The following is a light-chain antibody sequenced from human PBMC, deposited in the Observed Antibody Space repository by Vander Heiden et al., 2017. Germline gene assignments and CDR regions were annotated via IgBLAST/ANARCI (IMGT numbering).Light chain of an antibody. CDR2: GNT. V-gene: IGLV1-40*01. Sequence: QSVLTQPPSVSGAPGQRIIISCTGRRSNIGAGYGIHWYQQLPGTAPKLLIYGNTKRPSGVPDRFSGSKSGTSASLAITGLQAEDEADYYCQSYDSSLSVVFGGGTKLTVL. CDR3: QSYDSSLSVV. CDR1: RSNIGAGYG. J-gene: IGLJ2*01.